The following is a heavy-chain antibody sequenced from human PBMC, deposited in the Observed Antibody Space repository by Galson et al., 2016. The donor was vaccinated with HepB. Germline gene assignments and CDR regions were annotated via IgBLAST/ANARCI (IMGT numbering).Heavy chain of an antibody. J-gene: IGHJ3*02. D-gene: IGHD3-10*01. Sequence: SVKVSCKASGGTFISYALNWVRQAPGQGLEWMGGIIPIFGTPHYAQNFQGRRTITADKSTSLAYRELSSLRSEDPAMYYCARGQHYVASGSYFQGDAFEIWGLGTTVIVSS. CDR3: ARGQHYVASGSYFQGDAFEI. V-gene: IGHV1-69*06. CDR1: GGTFISYA. CDR2: IIPIFGTP.